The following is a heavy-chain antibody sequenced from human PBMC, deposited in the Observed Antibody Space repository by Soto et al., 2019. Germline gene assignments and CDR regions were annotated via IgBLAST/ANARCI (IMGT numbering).Heavy chain of an antibody. Sequence: QVPLQESGPGLVKPSETLSLTCTVSGGSISRYYWNWLRQPAGKGLEWLGRIYTRGPTNYNPSLKSRGTRSIDTSKNHCSLKRSSVTAADTAVDYGARALLSGSAVSLMYNWLDPWGQGTLVTVSS. CDR2: IYTRGPT. D-gene: IGHD6-25*01. J-gene: IGHJ5*02. CDR3: ARALLSGSAVSLMYNWLDP. V-gene: IGHV4-4*07. CDR1: GGSISRYY.